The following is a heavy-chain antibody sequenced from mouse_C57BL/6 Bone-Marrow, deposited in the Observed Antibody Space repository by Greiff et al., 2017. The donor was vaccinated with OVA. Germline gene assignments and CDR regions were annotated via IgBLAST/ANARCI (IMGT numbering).Heavy chain of an antibody. J-gene: IGHJ4*01. D-gene: IGHD1-1*01. V-gene: IGHV2-2*01. CDR3: ARGGVITTVVAPHYYAMDY. CDR2: IWSGGST. CDR1: GFSLTSYG. Sequence: QVQLQQSGPGLVQPSQSLSITCTVSGFSLTSYGVHWVRQSPGKGLEWLGVIWSGGSTDYNAAFISRLSISKDNSKSQVFFKMNSLQADDTAIYYCARGGVITTVVAPHYYAMDYWGQGTSVTVSS.